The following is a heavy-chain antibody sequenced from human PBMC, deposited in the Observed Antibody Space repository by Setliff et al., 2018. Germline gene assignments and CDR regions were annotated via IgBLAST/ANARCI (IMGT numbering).Heavy chain of an antibody. J-gene: IGHJ6*03. CDR2: TIPLFGTT. V-gene: IGHV1-69*05. CDR1: GYTFTNYG. D-gene: IGHD5-18*01. CDR3: AREGVDTRSSTDYRYYMDV. Sequence: SVKVSCKTSGYTFTNYGVSWVRQAPGQGLEWMGGTIPLFGTTDYAQKFQDRVTIITDESTSTAYMELRSLRTEDTAVYYCAREGVDTRSSTDYRYYMDVWGKGTTVTVSS.